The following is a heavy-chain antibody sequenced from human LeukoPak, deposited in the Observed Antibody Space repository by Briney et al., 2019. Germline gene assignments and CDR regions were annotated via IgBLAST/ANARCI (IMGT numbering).Heavy chain of an antibody. CDR1: GFTFSSYG. Sequence: GGSLRLSCAASGFTFSSYGMHWVRQAPGKGLERVAFIRYDGSNKYYADSVKGRFTISRDNSKNTLYLQMNSLRAEDTAVYYCARDLPYYYDSSGLFDPWGQGTLVTVSS. CDR3: ARDLPYYYDSSGLFDP. V-gene: IGHV3-30*02. J-gene: IGHJ5*02. CDR2: IRYDGSNK. D-gene: IGHD3-22*01.